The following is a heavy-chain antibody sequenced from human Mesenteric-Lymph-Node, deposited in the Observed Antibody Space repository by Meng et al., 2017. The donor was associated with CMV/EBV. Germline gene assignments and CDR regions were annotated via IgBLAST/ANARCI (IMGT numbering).Heavy chain of an antibody. CDR3: ARDWSSSGYNWFDP. Sequence: VSGGSISSSNWWRWVRQPPGKGLEWIGEIYHSGSTNYNPSLKSRVTISVDKSKNQFSLKLSSVTAADTAVYYCARDWSSSGYNWFDPWGQGTLVTVSS. V-gene: IGHV4-4*02. CDR2: IYHSGST. CDR1: GGSISSSNW. J-gene: IGHJ5*02. D-gene: IGHD3-22*01.